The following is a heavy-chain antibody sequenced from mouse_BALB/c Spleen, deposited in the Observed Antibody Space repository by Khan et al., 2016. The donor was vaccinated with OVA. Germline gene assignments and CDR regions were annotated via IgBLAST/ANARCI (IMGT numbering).Heavy chain of an antibody. CDR1: GYSFTSYW. J-gene: IGHJ3*01. D-gene: IGHD3-3*01. Sequence: EVQLQQSGTVVARPGASVKMSCKTSGYSFTSYWLHWMKQRPGQGLEWIGVIYPGHSDITYTQNFNGKAKLTAVTSTSTAYMELSSLTNEDSAVYYCTRVNTTGLAGFAYWGQGTLVTVS. V-gene: IGHV1-5*01. CDR3: TRVNTTGLAGFAY. CDR2: IYPGHSDI.